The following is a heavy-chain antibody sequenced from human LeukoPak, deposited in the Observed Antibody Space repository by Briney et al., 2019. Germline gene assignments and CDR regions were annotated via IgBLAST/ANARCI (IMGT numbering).Heavy chain of an antibody. CDR1: GYTFTGYY. CDR2: INPNSGGT. D-gene: IGHD3-10*01. J-gene: IGHJ4*02. V-gene: IGHV1-2*02. CDR3: ARTMVRGVIPDY. Sequence: ASVKVSCKASGYTFTGYYMHWVRQAPGQGLEWMGWINPNSGGTNYAQKFQGRVHMTRDTSISTAYMELSRLRSDDTAVYYCARTMVRGVIPDYWGQGTLVTASS.